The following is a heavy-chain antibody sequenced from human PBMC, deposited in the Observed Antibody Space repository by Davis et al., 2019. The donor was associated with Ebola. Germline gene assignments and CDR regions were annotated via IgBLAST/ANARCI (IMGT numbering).Heavy chain of an antibody. Sequence: GESLKISCAASGFTFSSYGMHWVRQAPGKGLEWVAVISYDGSNKYYADSVKGRFTISRDNSKNTLYLQMNSLRDEDTAVYYCARGPAIFGVVMDINWFDPWGQGTLVTVSS. J-gene: IGHJ5*02. CDR1: GFTFSSYG. CDR2: ISYDGSNK. CDR3: ARGPAIFGVVMDINWFDP. V-gene: IGHV3-30*03. D-gene: IGHD3-3*01.